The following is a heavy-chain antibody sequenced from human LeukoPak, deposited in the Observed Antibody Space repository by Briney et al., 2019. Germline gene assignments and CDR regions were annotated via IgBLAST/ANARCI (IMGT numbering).Heavy chain of an antibody. Sequence: GGSLRLSCAASGFTFSSYAMSWVRQAPGKGLEWVSAISGSGGSTYYADSVKGRFTISRDNSKNTLYLQMNGLRAEDTAVYYCAKSAYDSSGYYFLADAFDIWGQGTMVTVSS. CDR3: AKSAYDSSGYYFLADAFDI. CDR1: GFTFSSYA. D-gene: IGHD3-22*01. J-gene: IGHJ3*02. V-gene: IGHV3-23*01. CDR2: ISGSGGST.